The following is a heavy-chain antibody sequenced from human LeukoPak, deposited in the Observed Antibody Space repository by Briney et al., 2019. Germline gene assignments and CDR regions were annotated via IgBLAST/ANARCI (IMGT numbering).Heavy chain of an antibody. V-gene: IGHV3-15*04. CDR3: TTDEDWNYARKDV. CDR1: GFTFNYAW. D-gene: IGHD1-7*01. Sequence: PGGSLRLSCAASGFTFNYAWMSWVRQVPGKGLEWVGQTVSEIDGGTTDYATPVKGRFTISRDDSKSTLYLQMNSLKIEDTAVYYCTTDEDWNYARKDVWGQGATVIVSS. CDR2: TVSEIDGGTT. J-gene: IGHJ6*02.